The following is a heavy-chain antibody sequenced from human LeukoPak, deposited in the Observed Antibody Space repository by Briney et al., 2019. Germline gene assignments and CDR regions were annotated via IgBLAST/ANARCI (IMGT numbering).Heavy chain of an antibody. D-gene: IGHD4-11*01. CDR1: GGSISSSSYY. CDR3: AREATVTPYYYMDV. CDR2: IYYSGST. J-gene: IGHJ6*03. V-gene: IGHV4-39*07. Sequence: SETLSLTCTVSGGSISSSSYYWGWIRQPPGKGLEWIGSIYYSGSTYYNPSLKSRVTISVDTSKNQFSVKLSSVTAADTAVYYCAREATVTPYYYMDVWGQGTTVTVSS.